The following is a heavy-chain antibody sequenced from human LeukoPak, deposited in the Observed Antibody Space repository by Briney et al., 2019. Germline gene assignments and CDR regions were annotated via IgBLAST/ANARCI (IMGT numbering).Heavy chain of an antibody. CDR1: GFTFSNAW. D-gene: IGHD6-19*01. CDR2: IKSKTDGGTT. CDR3: TTEIAVAATFDY. V-gene: IGHV3-15*01. Sequence: GGSLRLSCAASGFTFSNAWMSWVRQAPGKGLEWVGRIKSKTDGGTTDYAAPVKGGFTISRDDSKNTLYLQMNSLKTEDTAVYYCTTEIAVAATFDYWGQGTLVTVSS. J-gene: IGHJ4*02.